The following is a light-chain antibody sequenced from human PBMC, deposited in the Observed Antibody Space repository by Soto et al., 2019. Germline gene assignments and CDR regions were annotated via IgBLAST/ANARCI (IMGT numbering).Light chain of an antibody. V-gene: IGKV4-1*01. CDR3: QQYYSTPPT. CDR2: WAS. Sequence: DIVMTQYPDSLAVSLGERATINCKSSQSVLYSSNNKNYLAWYQPKPGQPPKLLIYWASTRESGVPDRFSGSGSGTDFTLTISSLQAEDVAVYYCQQYYSTPPTFGQGTRLEIK. CDR1: QSVLYSSNNKNY. J-gene: IGKJ5*01.